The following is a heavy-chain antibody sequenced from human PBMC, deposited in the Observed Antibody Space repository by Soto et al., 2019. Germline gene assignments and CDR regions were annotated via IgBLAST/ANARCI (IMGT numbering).Heavy chain of an antibody. D-gene: IGHD2-2*01. Sequence: GGSLRLSCAASGFTFDDYAMHWVRQAPGKGLEWVSGISWNSGSIGYADSVKGRFTISRDNAKNSLYLQMNRLSAEDTALYYCAKGEICSSTSCHPSPTHREWLLLSSLDYWGQGTLVTVSS. CDR3: AKGEICSSTSCHPSPTHREWLLLSSLDY. CDR1: GFTFDDYA. V-gene: IGHV3-9*01. J-gene: IGHJ4*02. CDR2: ISWNSGSI.